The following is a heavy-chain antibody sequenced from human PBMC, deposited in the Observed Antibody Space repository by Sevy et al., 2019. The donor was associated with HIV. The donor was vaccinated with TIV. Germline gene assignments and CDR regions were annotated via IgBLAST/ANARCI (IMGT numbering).Heavy chain of an antibody. J-gene: IGHJ4*02. D-gene: IGHD1-26*01. CDR1: GGSITSLY. CDR2: IYYNGLS. Sequence: SETLSLTCTVSGGSITSLYWNWIRQPPGKGLEWIANIYYNGLSNYNPSLKSRVTLSLDTSKNQFSLRLSSVTAADTAMYYCAGENAWGRGYSWGQGTLVTVSS. CDR3: AGENAWGRGYS. V-gene: IGHV4-59*08.